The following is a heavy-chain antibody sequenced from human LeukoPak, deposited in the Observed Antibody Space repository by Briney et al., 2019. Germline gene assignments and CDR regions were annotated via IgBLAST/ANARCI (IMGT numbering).Heavy chain of an antibody. CDR2: IYSGGST. D-gene: IGHD4-17*01. Sequence: GGSLRLSCAASGFTVSSNYMSWVRQAPGKGLEWASVIYSGGSTYYADSVKGRFTISRDNSKNTLYLQMNSLRAEDTAVYYCARVSYGDSLDYWGQGTLVTVSS. CDR1: GFTVSSNY. CDR3: ARVSYGDSLDY. J-gene: IGHJ4*02. V-gene: IGHV3-53*01.